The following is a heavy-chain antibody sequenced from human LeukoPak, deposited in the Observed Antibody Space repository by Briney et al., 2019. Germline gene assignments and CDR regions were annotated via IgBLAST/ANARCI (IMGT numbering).Heavy chain of an antibody. CDR1: GYTFTNYE. V-gene: IGHV1-8*01. CDR2: MNPNSGDT. Sequence: ASVKVSCKASGYTFTNYEISWVRQATGQGLEWMGWMNPNSGDTAYAQKFQGRITMTRSTSISSAYMELSSLRSEDTAVYYCARGLGTYDSSDLTWPMISFWGQGTLVTVSS. CDR3: ARGLGTYDSSDLTWPMISF. J-gene: IGHJ4*02. D-gene: IGHD3-22*01.